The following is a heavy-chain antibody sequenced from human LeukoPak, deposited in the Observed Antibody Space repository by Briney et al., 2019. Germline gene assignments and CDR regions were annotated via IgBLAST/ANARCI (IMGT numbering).Heavy chain of an antibody. V-gene: IGHV4-61*01. Sequence: SETLSLTCTVSGASVSSESYYWNWIRQPPGKGLEWIGYVYYSGSTNYNPSLKSRVTISIDRSKNQFSLKLSSVTAADTAVYYCARAVAGTYDYWGQGTLVTASS. CDR1: GASVSSESYY. D-gene: IGHD6-19*01. J-gene: IGHJ4*02. CDR2: VYYSGST. CDR3: ARAVAGTYDY.